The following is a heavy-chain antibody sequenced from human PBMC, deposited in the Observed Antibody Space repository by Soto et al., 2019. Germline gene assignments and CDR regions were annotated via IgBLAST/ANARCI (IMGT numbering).Heavy chain of an antibody. CDR3: ATWGSTAFDI. V-gene: IGHV4-4*02. CDR2: TYHSGNT. Sequence: QLQESGPGLVEPSGTLSLTCAVSRGSMSSSDWWCWVRQAPGKGLEWIGETYHSGNTNYNPSLKSRVTLAVDNSKNQLSLTLTPVTAAGTGVYYCATWGSTAFDIWGQGTMVTVSS. D-gene: IGHD3-16*01. J-gene: IGHJ3*02. CDR1: RGSMSSSDW.